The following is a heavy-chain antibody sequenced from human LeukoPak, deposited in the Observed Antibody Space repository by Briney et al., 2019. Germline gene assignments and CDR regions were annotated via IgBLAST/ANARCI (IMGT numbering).Heavy chain of an antibody. CDR3: AKDIDSTLTVFDY. V-gene: IGHV3-9*01. D-gene: IGHD2/OR15-2a*01. CDR1: GFTFDDYA. Sequence: GRSLRLSCAASGFTFDDYAMHWVRQAPGKGLEWVSGISWNSGSIGYADSVKGRFTISRDNAKNSLYLQMNSLRAEDTALYYCAKDIDSTLTVFDYWGQGTLVTVSS. J-gene: IGHJ4*02. CDR2: ISWNSGSI.